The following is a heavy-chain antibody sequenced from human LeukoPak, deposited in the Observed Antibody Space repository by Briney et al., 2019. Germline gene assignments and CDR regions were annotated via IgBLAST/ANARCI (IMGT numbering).Heavy chain of an antibody. CDR3: ARRRHDYYDSSGYYYRLWCYFDY. CDR1: GYTFTGYY. D-gene: IGHD3-22*01. CDR2: INPNSGGT. Sequence: ASVEVSCKASGYTFTGYYMHWVRQAPGQGLEWMGWINPNSGGTNYAQKLQGRVTMTTDTSTSTAYMELRSLRSDDTAVYYCARRRHDYYDSSGYYYRLWCYFDYWGQGTLVTVSS. J-gene: IGHJ4*02. V-gene: IGHV1-2*02.